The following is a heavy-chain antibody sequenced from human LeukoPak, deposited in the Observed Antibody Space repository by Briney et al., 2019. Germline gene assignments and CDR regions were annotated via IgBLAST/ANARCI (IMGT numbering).Heavy chain of an antibody. D-gene: IGHD1-26*01. CDR3: AREWELRGAYYMDV. CDR2: ISSDGGNT. Sequence: PGGSLRLSCAASGFTFSSYWMHWVRQAPGKGLVWVSRISSDGGNTVYADSVKGRFTISRDNANDTLYLQMDCLRGEDTAVYYCAREWELRGAYYMDVWGKGTTVTVSS. V-gene: IGHV3-74*01. J-gene: IGHJ6*03. CDR1: GFTFSSYW.